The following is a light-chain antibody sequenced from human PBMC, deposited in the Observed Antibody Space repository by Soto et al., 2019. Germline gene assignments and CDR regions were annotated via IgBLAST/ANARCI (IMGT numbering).Light chain of an antibody. CDR1: QGISSY. CDR2: AAS. J-gene: IGKJ4*01. V-gene: IGKV1-9*01. CDR3: QQVNSYPRT. Sequence: DLQLTQSPSFLSASVGDRVTITCRASQGISSYLAWYQQKPGKAPKLLIYAASTLQSGVPSRFSGSGSGTEFTLTISRLQPEDFATYYCQQVNSYPRTFGGGTKVEIK.